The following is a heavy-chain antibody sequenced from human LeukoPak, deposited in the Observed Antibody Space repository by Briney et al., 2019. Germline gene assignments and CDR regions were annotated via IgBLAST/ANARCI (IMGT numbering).Heavy chain of an antibody. CDR3: ASANPSGFYTPDY. CDR2: IETDGDEK. Sequence: PGGSLRLSCVASGFTFSDYWMSWVRQAPGMGLEWVANIETDGDEKNYVDSVKGRFTISRDNARNSLYLQMSSLRVEDTAVYYCASANPSGFYTPDYWGRGTLVTVSS. CDR1: GFTFSDYW. D-gene: IGHD5-12*01. J-gene: IGHJ4*02. V-gene: IGHV3-7*01.